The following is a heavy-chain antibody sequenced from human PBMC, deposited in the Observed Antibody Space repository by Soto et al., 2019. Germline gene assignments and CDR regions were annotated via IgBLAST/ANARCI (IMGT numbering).Heavy chain of an antibody. D-gene: IGHD2-15*01. CDR1: GYIFTSYY. Sequence: ASVKVSCKAVGYIFTSYYMHWVRQAPGQGLEWMGIINPSNSTTYAQKFQGRVTMTRDTSASTVYMELSSLRSEDTAVYYCATVYCSGGSCYSIDYWGQGTLVTVSS. CDR2: INPSNST. CDR3: ATVYCSGGSCYSIDY. J-gene: IGHJ4*02. V-gene: IGHV1-46*03.